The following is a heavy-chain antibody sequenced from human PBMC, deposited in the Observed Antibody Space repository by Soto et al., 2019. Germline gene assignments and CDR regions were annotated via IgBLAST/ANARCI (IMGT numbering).Heavy chain of an antibody. J-gene: IGHJ6*02. CDR2: IDPSDSYT. CDR3: ARTSMQSRGYSYGHGGMDV. Sequence: EVQLVQSGAEVKKPGESLRISCKGSGYSFTSYWIDWVRQMPGKGLEWMGRIDPSDSYTNYSPSFQGHLTISADKSISTAYLQWSSLKASDTAMYYCARTSMQSRGYSYGHGGMDVWGQGTTVTVSS. CDR1: GYSFTSYW. D-gene: IGHD5-18*01. V-gene: IGHV5-10-1*01.